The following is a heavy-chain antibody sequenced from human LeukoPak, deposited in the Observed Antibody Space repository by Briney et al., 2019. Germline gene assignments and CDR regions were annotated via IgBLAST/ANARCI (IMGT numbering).Heavy chain of an antibody. CDR1: GGSISSGDYY. V-gene: IGHV4-30-4*01. CDR2: IYYSGST. D-gene: IGHD3-16*01. CDR3: ARSRQGEDCFDY. J-gene: IGHJ4*02. Sequence: SETLSLTCTVSGGSISSGDYYWSWIRQPPGKGLEWIGYIYYSGSTYYNPSLKSRVTISVDTSKNQFSLKLSSVTAADTAVYYCARSRQGEDCFDYWGQGTLVTVSS.